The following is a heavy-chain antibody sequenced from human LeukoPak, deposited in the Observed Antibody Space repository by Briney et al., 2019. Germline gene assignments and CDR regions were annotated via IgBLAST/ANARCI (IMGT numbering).Heavy chain of an antibody. D-gene: IGHD1-26*01. CDR1: GFTFSSYA. V-gene: IGHV3-7*01. Sequence: GGSLRLSCAASGFTFSSYAMSWIRQAPGKGLEWVANIKQDGSEKYYVDSVKGRFTISRDNAKNSLYLQMNSLGAEDTAVYYCARDRSGSLWGQGTLVTVSS. CDR2: IKQDGSEK. J-gene: IGHJ4*02. CDR3: ARDRSGSL.